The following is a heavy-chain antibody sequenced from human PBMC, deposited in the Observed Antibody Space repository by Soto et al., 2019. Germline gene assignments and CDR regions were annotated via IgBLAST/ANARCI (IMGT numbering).Heavy chain of an antibody. J-gene: IGHJ5*01. CDR3: GRVVEGATRHTDLDS. V-gene: IGHV4-39*01. Sequence: SETLSLTCTVSGVSIHNSHSFWGWIRQPPGKGLEFIGTVYYSGGAHYNSSLKSRVTISVDTANNQVSLRMRSLTAADTAVYYCGRVVEGATRHTDLDSWGRGTLVPSPQ. CDR2: VYYSGGA. D-gene: IGHD2-21*01. CDR1: GVSIHNSHSF.